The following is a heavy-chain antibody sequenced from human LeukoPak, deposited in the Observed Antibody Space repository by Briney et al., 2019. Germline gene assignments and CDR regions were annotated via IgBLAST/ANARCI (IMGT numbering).Heavy chain of an antibody. CDR2: ISDNGGTA. CDR1: QFMFSTYA. J-gene: IGHJ4*02. Sequence: GGSLRLSCAASQFMFSTYAMNWVRQAPGKGLEWVSGISDNGGTAYYADSVKGRFTISRDNSKNMLYLHMNSLRAEDTAVYYCVKRGPVTGTKYFDYWGQGTLVTVSS. D-gene: IGHD6-19*01. V-gene: IGHV3-23*01. CDR3: VKRGPVTGTKYFDY.